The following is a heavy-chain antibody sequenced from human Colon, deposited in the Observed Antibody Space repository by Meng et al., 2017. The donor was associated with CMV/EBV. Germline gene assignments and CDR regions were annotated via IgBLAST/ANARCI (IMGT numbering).Heavy chain of an antibody. CDR1: GYMFIAYY. CDR2: INPDSGDI. Sequence: ASVKVSCKTSGYMFIAYYVHWVRQAPGRGLEWMGWINPDSGDINYGQEFQGRVTLTRDTSITTAFMELTRLTPDDTAIYYCARLPYSASRGDYWGQGTLVTVSS. V-gene: IGHV1-2*02. J-gene: IGHJ4*02. CDR3: ARLPYSASRGDY. D-gene: IGHD1-26*01.